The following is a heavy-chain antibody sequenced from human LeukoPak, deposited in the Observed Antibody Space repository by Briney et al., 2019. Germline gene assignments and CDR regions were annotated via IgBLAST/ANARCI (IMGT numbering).Heavy chain of an antibody. J-gene: IGHJ5*02. V-gene: IGHV1-18*01. CDR3: ARITYDFWSGYYMPDDP. Sequence: ASVKVSCKASGYTFTNYGISWVRQAPGHGLEWMGWISIYNGNTDYAQKLRGRVTMTTDTSTSKAYMELRSLRSDDTAVYYCARITYDFWSGYYMPDDPWGQGTLVTVSS. CDR2: ISIYNGNT. D-gene: IGHD3-3*01. CDR1: GYTFTNYG.